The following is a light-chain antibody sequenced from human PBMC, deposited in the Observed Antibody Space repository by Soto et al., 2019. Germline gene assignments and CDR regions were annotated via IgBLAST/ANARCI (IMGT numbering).Light chain of an antibody. CDR2: GAS. Sequence: IVLTQPPGTLSLSAGERGALSCRASQSVSSNYVAWYQQKPGQAPRLVISGASNRATGTPDRFRGSGSGTDFSLPITRLEPQDFGLYYGQQRNNWQGATFGGGTKVDIK. V-gene: IGKV3D-20*02. J-gene: IGKJ4*01. CDR1: QSVSSNY. CDR3: QQRNNWQGAT.